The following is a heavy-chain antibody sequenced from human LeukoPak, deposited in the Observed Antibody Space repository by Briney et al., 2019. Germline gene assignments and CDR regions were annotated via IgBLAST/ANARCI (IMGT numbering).Heavy chain of an antibody. J-gene: IGHJ5*02. CDR2: IYYSGST. CDR1: GGSISSSSYY. D-gene: IGHD6-13*01. V-gene: IGHV4-39*07. CDR3: ARKAAAGNWFDP. Sequence: PSETLSLTCTVSGGSISSSSYYWGWIRQPPGKGLEWIGSIYYSGSTYYNPSLKSRVTISVDTSKNQFSLKLSSVTAVDTAVYYCARKAAAGNWFDPWGQGTLVTVSS.